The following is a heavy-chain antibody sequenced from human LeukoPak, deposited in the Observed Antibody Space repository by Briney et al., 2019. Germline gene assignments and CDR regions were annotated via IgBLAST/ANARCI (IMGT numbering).Heavy chain of an antibody. CDR2: IIPILGIA. J-gene: IGHJ4*02. CDR3: ARVGHSYDSSGYSSN. D-gene: IGHD3-22*01. Sequence: GASVKVSCKASGGTFSSYAIGWVRQAPGQGLEWMGRIIPILGIANYAQKFQGRVTITADKSTSTAYMELSSLRSEDTAVYYCARVGHSYDSSGYSSNWGQGTLVTVSS. V-gene: IGHV1-69*04. CDR1: GGTFSSYA.